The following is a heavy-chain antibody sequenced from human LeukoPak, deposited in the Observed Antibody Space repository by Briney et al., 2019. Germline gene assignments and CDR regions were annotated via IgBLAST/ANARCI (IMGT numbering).Heavy chain of an antibody. J-gene: IGHJ6*02. CDR2: ISSTSNYI. CDR1: GFNFNTYS. D-gene: IGHD7-27*01. CDR3: ARAGDILLVSYFHFYGMDV. V-gene: IGHV3-21*01. Sequence: PGGSLRLSCAVSGFNFNTYSMNWVRQAPGKGPEWVSSISSTSNYIYYAESLKGRFAVSRDNAKNSLYLQMNSLRADDTAVYYCARAGDILLVSYFHFYGMDVWGQGTTVIVSS.